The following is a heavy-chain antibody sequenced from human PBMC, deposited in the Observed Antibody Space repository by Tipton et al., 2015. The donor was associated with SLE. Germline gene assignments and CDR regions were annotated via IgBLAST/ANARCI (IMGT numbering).Heavy chain of an antibody. Sequence: QVQLVQSGAEVRRPGSSVKITCKASGGPFSDYATTWMRQAPGQGLQWMGGIIPVFGTATYAQKFQDRLTIIADEATNTVFMELSSRRSEDTAVDYCARDLKAARLVPWGQGTLVTVSS. J-gene: IGHJ5*02. D-gene: IGHD6-6*01. CDR2: IIPVFGTA. CDR3: ARDLKAARLVP. V-gene: IGHV1-69*01. CDR1: GGPFSDYA.